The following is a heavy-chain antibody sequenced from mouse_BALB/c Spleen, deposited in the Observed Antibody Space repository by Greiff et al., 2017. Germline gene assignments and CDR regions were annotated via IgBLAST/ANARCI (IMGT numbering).Heavy chain of an antibody. Sequence: VQLKESGPGLVKPSQSLSLTCTVTGYSITSDYAWNWIRQFPGNKLEWMGYISYSGSTSYNPSLKSRISITRDTSKNQFFLQLNSVTTEDTATYYCARGRYGNYERDAMDYWGQGTSVTVSS. CDR1: GYSITSDYA. D-gene: IGHD2-10*02. CDR3: ARGRYGNYERDAMDY. CDR2: ISYSGST. J-gene: IGHJ4*01. V-gene: IGHV3-2*02.